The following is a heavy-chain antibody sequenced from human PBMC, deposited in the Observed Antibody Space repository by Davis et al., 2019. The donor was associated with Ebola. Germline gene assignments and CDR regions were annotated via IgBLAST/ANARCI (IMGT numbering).Heavy chain of an antibody. CDR2: INPHNGNT. CDR3: ARDPTQMDSGETDF. Sequence: ASVKVSCKASGYTFTSYGITWVRQAPGQGLEWMGWINPHNGNTNYAQNVQGRVTMTTDTSTSTAYMEVGSLRSEDTAVYYCARDPTQMDSGETDFWGQGTLVTVSS. D-gene: IGHD3-10*01. V-gene: IGHV1-18*04. J-gene: IGHJ4*02. CDR1: GYTFTSYG.